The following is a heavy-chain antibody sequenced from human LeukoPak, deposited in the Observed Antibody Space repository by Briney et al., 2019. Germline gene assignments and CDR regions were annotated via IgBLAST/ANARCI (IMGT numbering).Heavy chain of an antibody. CDR3: ASAAGPFDN. Sequence: GGSLRLACAASGFIFNTYGMHWVRQAPGKGLEWVAVIWFDGSIKYYADSVKGRFTISRDNSKNTLYLQMNSLRAEDTALYYCASAAGPFDNWGQGTLVTVSS. CDR2: IWFDGSIK. CDR1: GFIFNTYG. D-gene: IGHD6-19*01. V-gene: IGHV3-33*01. J-gene: IGHJ4*02.